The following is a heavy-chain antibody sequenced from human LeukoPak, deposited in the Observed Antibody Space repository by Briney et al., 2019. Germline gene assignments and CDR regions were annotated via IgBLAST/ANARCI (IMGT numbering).Heavy chain of an antibody. J-gene: IGHJ4*02. CDR2: INPNSGGT. CDR1: GYTFTGHY. D-gene: IGHD1-1*01. Sequence: ASVKVSCKASGYTFTGHYMHWVRQAPGQGLEWMGWINPNSGGTNYAQKFQGRVTMTRDTSISTAYMELSRLRSDDTAVYYCARSRLGTGTTLLFYWGQGTLVTVSS. CDR3: ARSRLGTGTTLLFY. V-gene: IGHV1-2*02.